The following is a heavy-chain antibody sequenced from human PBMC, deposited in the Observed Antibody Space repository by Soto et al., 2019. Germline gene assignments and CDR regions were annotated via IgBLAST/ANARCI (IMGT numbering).Heavy chain of an antibody. V-gene: IGHV1-69*13. J-gene: IGHJ6*02. CDR3: ARDSGDIVVVVAATSFYYYGMDV. CDR1: GGTFSSYA. CDR2: IIPIFGTA. D-gene: IGHD2-15*01. Sequence: ASVKVSCKASGGTFSSYAISWVRQAPGQGLEWMGGIIPIFGTANYAQKFQGRVTITADESTSTAYMELSSLRSEDTAVYYCARDSGDIVVVVAATSFYYYGMDVWGQGTTVTVSS.